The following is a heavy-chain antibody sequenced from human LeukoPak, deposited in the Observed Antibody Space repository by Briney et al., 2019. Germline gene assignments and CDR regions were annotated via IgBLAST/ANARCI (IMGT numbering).Heavy chain of an antibody. Sequence: SETLSLTCAVYGGSFSGYYWSWIRQPPGKGLEWIGEINHSGSTNYNPSLTSRVTISVDTSKNQLSLKLRSVTAADTAVYYCARGRGGLRFYYWGQGTLVTVSS. D-gene: IGHD5-12*01. J-gene: IGHJ4*02. CDR1: GGSFSGYY. V-gene: IGHV4-34*01. CDR2: INHSGST. CDR3: ARGRGGLRFYY.